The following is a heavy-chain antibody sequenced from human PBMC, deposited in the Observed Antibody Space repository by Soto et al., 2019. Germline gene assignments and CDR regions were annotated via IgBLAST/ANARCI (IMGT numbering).Heavy chain of an antibody. Sequence: SETLSLTCTVYGGSISSYYWSWIRQPPGKGLEWIGYIYYSGSTNYNPSLKSRVTISVDTSKNQFSLKLSSVTAADTAVYYCAGVSNTIVDYWGQGTLVTVSS. CDR3: AGVSNTIVDY. CDR2: IYYSGST. CDR1: GGSISSYY. J-gene: IGHJ4*02. V-gene: IGHV4-59*01. D-gene: IGHD6-13*01.